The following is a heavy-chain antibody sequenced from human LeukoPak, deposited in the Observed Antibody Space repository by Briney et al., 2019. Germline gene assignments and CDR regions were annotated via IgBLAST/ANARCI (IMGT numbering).Heavy chain of an antibody. D-gene: IGHD3-22*01. CDR3: ARFGSGYYQFDY. CDR2: ISSSSSYI. CDR1: GFTFSSYA. V-gene: IGHV3-21*01. J-gene: IGHJ4*02. Sequence: GGSLRLSCAASGFTFSSYAMSWVRQAPGKGLEWVSSISSSSSYIYYADSVKGRFTISRDNAKNSLYLQMNSLRAEDTAVYYCARFGSGYYQFDYWGQGTLVTVSS.